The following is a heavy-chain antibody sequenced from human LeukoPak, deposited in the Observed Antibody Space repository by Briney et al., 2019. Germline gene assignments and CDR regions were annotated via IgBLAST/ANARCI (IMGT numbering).Heavy chain of an antibody. D-gene: IGHD5-12*01. V-gene: IGHV3-66*01. CDR1: EFTVSSNY. CDR2: IYSGGGT. CDR3: ARKKGDGYNSPFDY. Sequence: PGGSLRLSCAVSEFTVSSNYMNWVRQAPGEGLEWVSVIYSGGGTYYADSVKGRFTISRDNSKNTLYLQMNSLRAEDTAVYYCARKKGDGYNSPFDYWGQGILVTVSS. J-gene: IGHJ4*02.